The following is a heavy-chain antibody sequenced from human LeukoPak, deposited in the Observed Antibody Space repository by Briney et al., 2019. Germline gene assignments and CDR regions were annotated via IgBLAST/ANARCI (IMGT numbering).Heavy chain of an antibody. Sequence: PGGSLRLSCAASGFTFSSYGMHWVRQAPGKGLEWVAFIRYDGSNKYYADSVKGRFTISRDNSKNTLYLQMSSLRAEDTAVYYCASAYYDILTGPDYWGQGTLVTVSS. J-gene: IGHJ4*02. CDR1: GFTFSSYG. V-gene: IGHV3-30*02. CDR2: IRYDGSNK. CDR3: ASAYYDILTGPDY. D-gene: IGHD3-9*01.